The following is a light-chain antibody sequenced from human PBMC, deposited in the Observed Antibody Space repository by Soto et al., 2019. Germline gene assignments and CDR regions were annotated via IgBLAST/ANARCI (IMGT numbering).Light chain of an antibody. CDR2: DVS. V-gene: IGLV2-11*01. J-gene: IGLJ1*01. CDR3: CSYAGSYTYV. CDR1: SSDVCGYNY. Sequence: QSVLTQPRSVSGSPGQSVTISCTGTSSDVCGYNYVSWYQQHPGKAPKLMIYDVSKRPSGVPDRFSGSKSGNTASLTISGLQAEDEADYYCCSYAGSYTYVLGTG.